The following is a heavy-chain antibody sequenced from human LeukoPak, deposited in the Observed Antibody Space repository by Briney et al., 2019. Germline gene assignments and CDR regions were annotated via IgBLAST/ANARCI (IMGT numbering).Heavy chain of an antibody. J-gene: IGHJ4*02. CDR1: GYTFINFA. D-gene: IGHD6-13*01. CDR3: ARGLRAAADDY. CDR2: INAGNGNT. V-gene: IGHV1-3*01. Sequence: ASAKVSCKASGYTFINFAINWGRQAPGQRPEWMGWINAGNGNTKYSQKFQDRVTITRDTSASTAYMELSGLTSEDTAVYYCARGLRAAADDYWGQGTLVTVSS.